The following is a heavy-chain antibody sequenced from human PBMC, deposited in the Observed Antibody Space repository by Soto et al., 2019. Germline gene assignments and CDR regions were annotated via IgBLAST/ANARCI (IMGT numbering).Heavy chain of an antibody. V-gene: IGHV1-69*06. CDR1: GRIFSSFP. D-gene: IGHD5-18*01. Sequence: QVQAVQSGAEVKKPGSSVKISCKASGRIFSSFPTSWVRQVPGQGLEWMGGVISASGSVTYAPKCQGRVTMTAVNSAGIGYMELTSLTSEDTAIYYCARVGSRDAYNYVLDQWGPGTMVTVSS. CDR3: ARVGSRDAYNYVLDQ. CDR2: VISASGSV. J-gene: IGHJ1*01.